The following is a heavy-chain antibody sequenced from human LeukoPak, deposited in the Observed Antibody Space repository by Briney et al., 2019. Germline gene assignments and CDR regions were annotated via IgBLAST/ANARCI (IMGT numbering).Heavy chain of an antibody. D-gene: IGHD3-10*02. CDR3: ARRTMFSVDY. CDR1: GGSISSSSYY. V-gene: IGHV4-39*01. CDR2: IYYSGST. Sequence: PSQTLSLTCTVSGGSISSSSYYWGWIRQPPGKGLEWIGSIYYSGSTYYNPSLKSRVTISVDKSKNQFSLKLSSVTAADTAVYYCARRTMFSVDYWGQGTLVTVSS. J-gene: IGHJ4*02.